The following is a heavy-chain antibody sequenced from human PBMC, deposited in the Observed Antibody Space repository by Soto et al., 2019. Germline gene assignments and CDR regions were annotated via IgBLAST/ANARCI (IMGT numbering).Heavy chain of an antibody. V-gene: IGHV3-23*01. CDR1: GFTFSSYA. Sequence: LRLSCAASGFTFSSYAMSWVRQAPGKGLEWVSAISGSGGSTYYADSVKGRFTISRDNSKNALYLQMNSLRAEDTAVYYCAKPRSLRFLEWLPYNWFDPWGQGTLVTVSS. D-gene: IGHD3-3*01. CDR3: AKPRSLRFLEWLPYNWFDP. J-gene: IGHJ5*02. CDR2: ISGSGGST.